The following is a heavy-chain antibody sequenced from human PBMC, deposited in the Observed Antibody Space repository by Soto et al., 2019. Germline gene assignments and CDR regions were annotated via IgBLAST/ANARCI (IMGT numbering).Heavy chain of an antibody. D-gene: IGHD2-15*01. CDR2: INHSGST. CDR1: GGSFSGYY. CDR3: ARGRRRGYCSGGSCYAGGYFDY. V-gene: IGHV4-34*01. J-gene: IGHJ4*02. Sequence: SETVSLTCAVYGGSFSGYYWSWIRQPPGKGLEWIGEINHSGSTNYNPSLKSRVTISVDTSKNQFSLKLSSVTAADTAVYYCARGRRRGYCSGGSCYAGGYFDYWGQGTLVTVSS.